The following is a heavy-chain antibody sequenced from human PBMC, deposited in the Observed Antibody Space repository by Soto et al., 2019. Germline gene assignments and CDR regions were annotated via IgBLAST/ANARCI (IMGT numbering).Heavy chain of an antibody. J-gene: IGHJ5*02. V-gene: IGHV3-33*01. CDR1: GFTFSSYG. D-gene: IGHD3-10*01. CDR2: IWYDGSNK. CDR3: ARVPEPRSYGSGSLWFDP. Sequence: PGGSLRLSCAASGFTFSSYGMHWFRQAPGKGLEWVAVIWYDGSNKYYADSVKGRFTISRDNSKNTLYLQMNSLRAEDTAVYYCARVPEPRSYGSGSLWFDPWGQGTLVTVST.